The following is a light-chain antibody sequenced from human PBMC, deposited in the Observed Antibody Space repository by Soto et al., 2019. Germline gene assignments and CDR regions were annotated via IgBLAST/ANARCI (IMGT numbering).Light chain of an antibody. Sequence: EIVLTQSPGTLSLSPGERATLSCRATESVVSSYLAWYQLKPGQAPRLLIYDASSRATGIPDRFSGSGSGTDFTLTISRLQPEDSATYYCQQSFTTPYTFGQGTKLEIK. CDR2: DAS. V-gene: IGKV3D-20*02. J-gene: IGKJ2*01. CDR3: QQSFTTPYT. CDR1: ESVVSSY.